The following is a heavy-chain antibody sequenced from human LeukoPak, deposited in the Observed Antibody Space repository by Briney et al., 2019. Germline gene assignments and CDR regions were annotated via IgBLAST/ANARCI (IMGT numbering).Heavy chain of an antibody. Sequence: PSETLSLTCTVSGGSISSYYWSWIRQPPGKGLEWIGYIYYSGSTNYNPSLKSRVTISVDTSKNQFSLKLRSVTAADTAVYYCVRGIVGATEADAFDICGQGTMVTVSS. V-gene: IGHV4-59*01. CDR3: VRGIVGATEADAFDI. D-gene: IGHD1-26*01. CDR2: IYYSGST. J-gene: IGHJ3*02. CDR1: GGSISSYY.